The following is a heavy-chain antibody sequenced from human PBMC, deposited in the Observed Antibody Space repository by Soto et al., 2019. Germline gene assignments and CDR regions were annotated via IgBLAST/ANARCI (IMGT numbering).Heavy chain of an antibody. D-gene: IGHD3-22*01. Sequence: SETLSLTCTVSGGFISSYYWSWIRQSPGKGLELIGYIHHTGSTNYNPSLKGRVTMSLDTSRNQFSLKLYSVTAADTAVYYCARSLDSSGFYFSNCWGQGTLVTVS. V-gene: IGHV4-59*01. CDR3: ARSLDSSGFYFSNC. CDR2: IHHTGST. J-gene: IGHJ4*02. CDR1: GGFISSYY.